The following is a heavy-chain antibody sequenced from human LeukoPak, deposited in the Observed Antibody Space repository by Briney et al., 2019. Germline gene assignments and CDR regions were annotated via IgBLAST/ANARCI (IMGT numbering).Heavy chain of an antibody. Sequence: GGSLRLSCAASGFTFSSYWMSWVRQAPGKGLEWVANIKQDGSEKYYVDSVKGRFTISRDNAKDSLYLQMNSLRAEDTALYYCAKGRALVGGTTRSYDSWGQGTLVTVSS. D-gene: IGHD1-26*01. CDR1: GFTFSSYW. CDR3: AKGRALVGGTTRSYDS. V-gene: IGHV3-7*03. J-gene: IGHJ5*02. CDR2: IKQDGSEK.